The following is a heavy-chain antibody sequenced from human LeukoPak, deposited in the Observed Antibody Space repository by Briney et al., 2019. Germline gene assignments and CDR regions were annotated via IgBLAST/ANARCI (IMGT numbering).Heavy chain of an antibody. D-gene: IGHD3-10*01. CDR1: GFTFSSYS. J-gene: IGHJ4*02. Sequence: GGSLRLSCAASGFTFSSYSMNWVRQAPGKGLEWVSSISSSSSYIYYADSVKGRFTISRDNAKNSLYLQMNGLRAEDTALYYCAKDIFTMVRGVVDYWGQGTLVTVSS. CDR3: AKDIFTMVRGVVDY. V-gene: IGHV3-21*04. CDR2: ISSSSSYI.